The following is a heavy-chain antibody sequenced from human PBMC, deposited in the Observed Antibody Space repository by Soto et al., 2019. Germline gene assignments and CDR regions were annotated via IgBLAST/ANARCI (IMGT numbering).Heavy chain of an antibody. D-gene: IGHD2-2*01. CDR2: IIPIFGTA. V-gene: IGHV1-69*13. J-gene: IGHJ6*02. CDR3: ARVGGYCSSTSCHFNYYYGMDV. CDR1: GVTFSSYA. Sequence: EASVKVSCKASGVTFSSYAISWVRQAPGQGLEWMGGIIPIFGTANYAQKFQGRVTITADESTSTAYMELSSLRSEDTAVYYCARVGGYCSSTSCHFNYYYGMDVWGQGTTVTVSS.